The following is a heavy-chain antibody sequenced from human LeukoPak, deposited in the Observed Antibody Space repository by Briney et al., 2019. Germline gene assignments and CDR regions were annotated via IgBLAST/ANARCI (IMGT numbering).Heavy chain of an antibody. CDR1: GGSFSVYH. V-gene: IGHV4-34*01. J-gene: IGHJ4*02. CDR3: ARGPAGYYDY. CDR2: INHSGST. Sequence: SETLSLTCAVYGGSFSVYHWSWIRQPPGKGLEWIGEINHSGSTNYNPSLKSRVTISVDTSKNQFSLKLSSVTAADTAVYYCARGPAGYYDYWGQGTLVTVSS.